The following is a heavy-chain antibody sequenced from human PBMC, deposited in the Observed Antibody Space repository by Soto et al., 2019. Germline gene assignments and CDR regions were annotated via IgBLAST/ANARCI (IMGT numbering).Heavy chain of an antibody. CDR1: GFTFDDYA. Sequence: GGSLRLSCAASGFTFDDYAMHWVRQAPGKGLEWVSGISWNSGTIDYADSVKGRFTISRDNAKNSLYLQMNSLRAEDTALYYCAKADSVAGPFDYWGQGTLVTVSS. J-gene: IGHJ4*02. CDR2: ISWNSGTI. V-gene: IGHV3-9*01. D-gene: IGHD6-19*01. CDR3: AKADSVAGPFDY.